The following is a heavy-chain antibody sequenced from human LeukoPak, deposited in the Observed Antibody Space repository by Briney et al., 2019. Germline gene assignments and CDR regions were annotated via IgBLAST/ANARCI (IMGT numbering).Heavy chain of an antibody. CDR1: GFTFSSYG. D-gene: IGHD3-10*01. V-gene: IGHV3-30*18. CDR3: AKDFSRRFGELFVDY. J-gene: IGHJ4*02. CDR2: ISYDGSNK. Sequence: GRSLRLSCAASGFTFSSYGMHWVRQAPGKGLEWVAVISYDGSNKYYADSVKGRFTISRDNSKNTLYLQMNSLRAEDTAVYYCAKDFSRRFGELFVDYWGQGTLVTVSS.